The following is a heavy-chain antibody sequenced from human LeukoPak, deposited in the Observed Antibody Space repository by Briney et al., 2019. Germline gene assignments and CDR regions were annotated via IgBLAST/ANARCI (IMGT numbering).Heavy chain of an antibody. CDR3: ARDRSAAPPDY. CDR2: IYYSGST. V-gene: IGHV4-59*12. CDR1: GGSISSYY. Sequence: SETLSLTCTVSGGSISSYYWSWIRQPPGKGLEWIGYIYYSGSTNYNPSLKSRVTISVDTSKNQFSLKLSSVTAADAAVYYCARDRSAAPPDYWGQGTLVTVSS. D-gene: IGHD6-13*01. J-gene: IGHJ4*02.